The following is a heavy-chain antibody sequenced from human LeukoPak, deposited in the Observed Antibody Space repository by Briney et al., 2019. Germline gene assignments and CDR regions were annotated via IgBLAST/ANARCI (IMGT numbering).Heavy chain of an antibody. V-gene: IGHV3-23*01. Sequence: GGSLRLSCAASGFTFSSYAMSWVRQAPGKGLEWVSAISGSGVSTYFADSVKGRFTISRDNSKNTLYLQMNSLRAEDTAVYYCAKGPGSMIVVIIDYWGQGTLVTVSS. CDR1: GFTFSSYA. J-gene: IGHJ4*02. CDR3: AKGPGSMIVVIIDY. CDR2: ISGSGVST. D-gene: IGHD3-22*01.